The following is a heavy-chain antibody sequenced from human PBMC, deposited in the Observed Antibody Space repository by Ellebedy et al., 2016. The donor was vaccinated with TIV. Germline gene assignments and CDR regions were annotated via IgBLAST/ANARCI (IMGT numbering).Heavy chain of an antibody. J-gene: IGHJ4*02. CDR2: IKQDGSEK. Sequence: GESLKISCAASGFTFSGYWMTWVRQAPGKGLEWVANIKQDGSEKYYVDSVKGRFTISRDNAKNSLYLQMNSLRPEDTAVYYCAFPRAGYNSGWTYWGQGTLVTVSS. V-gene: IGHV3-7*03. D-gene: IGHD6-19*01. CDR3: AFPRAGYNSGWTY. CDR1: GFTFSGYW.